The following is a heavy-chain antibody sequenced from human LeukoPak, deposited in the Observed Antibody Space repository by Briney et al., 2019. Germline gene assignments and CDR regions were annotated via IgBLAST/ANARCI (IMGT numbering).Heavy chain of an antibody. V-gene: IGHV2-5*01. D-gene: IGHD3-9*01. Sequence: SGPTLLNPTPPLTLTCTFSGFSLSTSGVGVGWIRQPPVKALEWLGLIYWNDDKRYSPSLKSRLTITKDTSKNQVVLTMTNMDPVDTATYYCAHSRYFDSTFDYWGQGTLVTVSS. J-gene: IGHJ4*02. CDR3: AHSRYFDSTFDY. CDR2: IYWNDDK. CDR1: GFSLSTSGVG.